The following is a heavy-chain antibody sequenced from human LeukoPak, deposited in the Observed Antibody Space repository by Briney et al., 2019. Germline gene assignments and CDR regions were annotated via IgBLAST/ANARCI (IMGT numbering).Heavy chain of an antibody. CDR1: GSTFSSYS. J-gene: IGHJ2*01. CDR2: ISRRSSTI. CDR3: ATRVGLTRYWYFDL. V-gene: IGHV3-48*01. Sequence: GGSLRLSCAASGSTFSSYSMNWVRQAPGKGVEGVSYISRRSSTIYYADSVKGRFTFSRDNSKNTLYLQMNSLRVEATAVYYCATRVGLTRYWYFDLWGRGTLVTFSS.